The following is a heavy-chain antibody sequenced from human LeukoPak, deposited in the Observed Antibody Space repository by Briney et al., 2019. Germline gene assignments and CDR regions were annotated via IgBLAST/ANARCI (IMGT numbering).Heavy chain of an antibody. Sequence: ASVKVSCKVSGYTLTELSMHWVRQAPGKGLEWMGGFDPEDGETIYAQKFQGRVTMTEDTSTDTAYMELSSLRSEDTAVYYCANDILTGTYANYYYGMDVWGQGTTVTVSS. J-gene: IGHJ6*02. V-gene: IGHV1-24*01. CDR2: FDPEDGET. D-gene: IGHD3-9*01. CDR1: GYTLTELS. CDR3: ANDILTGTYANYYYGMDV.